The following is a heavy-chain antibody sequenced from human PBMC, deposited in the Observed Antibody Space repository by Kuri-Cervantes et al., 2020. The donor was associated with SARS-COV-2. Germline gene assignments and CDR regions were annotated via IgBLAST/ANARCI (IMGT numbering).Heavy chain of an antibody. Sequence: SLRLSCAASGFTFDDYAMHWVRQAPGKGLEWVSGISWNSGSIGYADSVKGRFTIFRDNAKNSLYLQMNSLRAEDTALYYCAKDIREQLVGGVGWFDPWGQGTLVTVSS. D-gene: IGHD6-6*01. V-gene: IGHV3-9*01. CDR3: AKDIREQLVGGVGWFDP. J-gene: IGHJ5*02. CDR1: GFTFDDYA. CDR2: ISWNSGSI.